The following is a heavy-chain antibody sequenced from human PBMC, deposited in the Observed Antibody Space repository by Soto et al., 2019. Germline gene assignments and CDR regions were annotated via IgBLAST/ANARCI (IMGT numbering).Heavy chain of an antibody. J-gene: IGHJ4*02. CDR2: ISYDGSNK. CDR3: AKEGLAVAGGDY. CDR1: GFTFSSYD. Sequence: QVQLVESGGGVVQPGRSLRLSCAASGFTFSSYDMHWVRQAPGKGLEWVAIISYDGSNKYYADSVKGRFTISRDNSKNTLYLPMNSLRAEDTAVYYCAKEGLAVAGGDYWGQGTLVTVSS. D-gene: IGHD6-19*01. V-gene: IGHV3-30*18.